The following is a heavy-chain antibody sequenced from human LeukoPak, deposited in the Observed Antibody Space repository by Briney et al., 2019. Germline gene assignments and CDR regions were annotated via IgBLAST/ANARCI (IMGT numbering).Heavy chain of an antibody. V-gene: IGHV3-7*01. J-gene: IGHJ4*02. Sequence: PGGSPRLSCAASAFTFSTYWMSWVRQAPGKGLEWVANIKEDGSEINYVDSVKGRFTISRDNAKNSLYLQMNSLRVEDTAVYYCARDRGYSTFDYWGQGTLVTVSS. CDR2: IKEDGSEI. CDR1: AFTFSTYW. D-gene: IGHD4-23*01. CDR3: ARDRGYSTFDY.